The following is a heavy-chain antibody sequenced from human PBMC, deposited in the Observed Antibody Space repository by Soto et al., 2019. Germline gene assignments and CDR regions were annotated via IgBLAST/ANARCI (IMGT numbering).Heavy chain of an antibody. CDR2: ISYDGSNK. V-gene: IGHV3-30*18. D-gene: IGHD3-22*01. J-gene: IGHJ5*02. Sequence: QVQLVESGGGVVQPGRSLRLSCAASGFTFSSYGMHWVRQAPGKGLEWVAVISYDGSNKYYADSVKGRFTISRDNSKNTLYLQMSSLRAEDTAVYYCAKETYYYDSSGYSPSWFDPWGQGTLVTVSS. CDR3: AKETYYYDSSGYSPSWFDP. CDR1: GFTFSSYG.